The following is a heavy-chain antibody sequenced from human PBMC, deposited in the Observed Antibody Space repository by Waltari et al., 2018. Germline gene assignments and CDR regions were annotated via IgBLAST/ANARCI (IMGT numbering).Heavy chain of an antibody. Sequence: QVQLQESGPGLVKPSGTLSLTCSVSGGSMNSYYWGWIRQPPGQGLEWMGDIYYSGSTTYNPSLKSRVTISVDTSKNHFSMELTSVTAADTAVYYCARNTSGWYDNWGQGTLVTVSS. CDR3: ARNTSGWYDN. J-gene: IGHJ5*02. D-gene: IGHD6-19*01. CDR2: IYYSGST. CDR1: GGSMNSYY. V-gene: IGHV4-59*01.